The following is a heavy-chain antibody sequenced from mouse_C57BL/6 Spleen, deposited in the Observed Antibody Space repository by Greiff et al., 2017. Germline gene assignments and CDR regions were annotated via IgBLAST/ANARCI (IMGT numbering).Heavy chain of an antibody. J-gene: IGHJ4*01. Sequence: VQLQQSGAELVKPGASVKLSCTASGFNIKDYYMHWVKQWTEQGLEWIGRIDPEDGETKYAPKFQGKATITADTSSNTAYLQLSSLTSEDTAFYYCARGYGSSYDAMDYWGQGTSVTVSS. V-gene: IGHV14-2*01. CDR1: GFNIKDYY. D-gene: IGHD1-1*01. CDR2: IDPEDGET. CDR3: ARGYGSSYDAMDY.